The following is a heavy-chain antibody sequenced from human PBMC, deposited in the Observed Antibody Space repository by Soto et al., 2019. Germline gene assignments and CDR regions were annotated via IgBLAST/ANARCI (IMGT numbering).Heavy chain of an antibody. J-gene: IGHJ4*02. D-gene: IGHD3-9*01. CDR3: ASIGYYDILTGYPVDD. CDR2: ISSSGSTI. Sequence: GGSLRLSCAASGFTFSDYYMSWIRQAPGKGLEWVSYISSSGSTIYYADSVKGRFTISRDNAKNSLYLQMNSLRAEDTAVYYCASIGYYDILTGYPVDDWGQGTLVTVSS. CDR1: GFTFSDYY. V-gene: IGHV3-11*01.